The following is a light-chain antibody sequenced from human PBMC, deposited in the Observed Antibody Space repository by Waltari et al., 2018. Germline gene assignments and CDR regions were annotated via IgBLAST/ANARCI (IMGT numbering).Light chain of an antibody. J-gene: IGKJ1*01. Sequence: DIQMTSSLSSLSASVGATVTITCRASQSISILLAWYQQKPGKAPKVLIYRASTLQSGVPSRFSGSGSGTDFTLTISSLQPEDFATYYCLQSSSSPRTFGQGTKVEIK. CDR3: LQSSSSPRT. V-gene: IGKV1-17*01. CDR2: RAS. CDR1: QSISIL.